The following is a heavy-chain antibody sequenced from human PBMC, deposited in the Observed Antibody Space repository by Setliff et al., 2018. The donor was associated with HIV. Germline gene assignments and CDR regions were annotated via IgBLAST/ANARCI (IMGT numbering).Heavy chain of an antibody. CDR2: IKPSGGST. CDR1: GYTFTSYY. Sequence: ASVKVSCKASGYTFTSYYMHWVRQAPGQGLEWRGIIKPSGGSTSYAQRFQGRVTMTRDTSTSTVYMELSSLRSEDTAVYYCARWYGFHSSSSVLVFWGQGTLVTVSS. CDR3: ARWYGFHSSSSVLVF. D-gene: IGHD6-6*01. J-gene: IGHJ4*02. V-gene: IGHV1-46*01.